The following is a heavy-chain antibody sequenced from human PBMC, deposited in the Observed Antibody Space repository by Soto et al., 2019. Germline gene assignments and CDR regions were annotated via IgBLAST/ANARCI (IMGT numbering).Heavy chain of an antibody. D-gene: IGHD3-3*01. V-gene: IGHV3-23*01. CDR2: ISGSGGSI. Sequence: GGSLRLSCAASGFTFSSYAMSWVRQAPGKGLEWVSAISGSGGSIYYADSVKGRFTISRDNSKNTLYLQMNSLRAEDTAVYYCAKSPRYYDFWSGPPYYYGMDVWGQGTTVTVSS. J-gene: IGHJ6*02. CDR3: AKSPRYYDFWSGPPYYYGMDV. CDR1: GFTFSSYA.